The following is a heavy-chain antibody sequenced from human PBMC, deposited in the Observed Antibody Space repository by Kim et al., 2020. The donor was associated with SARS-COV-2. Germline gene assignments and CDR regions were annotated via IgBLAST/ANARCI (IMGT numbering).Heavy chain of an antibody. D-gene: IGHD5-12*01. J-gene: IGHJ4*02. CDR2: INHSGST. CDR1: GGSFSGYY. Sequence: SETLSLTCAVYGGSFSGYYWSWIRQPPGKGLEWIGEINHSGSTNYNPSLKSRVTISVDTSKNQFSLKLSSVTAADTAVYYCARGGYRGYALWGQGTLVTVSS. CDR3: ARGGYRGYAL. V-gene: IGHV4-34*01.